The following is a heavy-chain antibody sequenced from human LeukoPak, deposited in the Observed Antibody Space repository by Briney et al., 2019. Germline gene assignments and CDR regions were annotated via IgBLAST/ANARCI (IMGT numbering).Heavy chain of an antibody. Sequence: PGGSLRLSCAASGFTFSSHGMNWVRQAPGKGLEWVSDISGSGGSTYYADSVKGRFTISRDNSKNTLYLQMNSLRAEDTAVYYCAKRIQSAMATGYWGQGTLVTVSS. CDR2: ISGSGGST. CDR1: GFTFSSHG. CDR3: AKRIQSAMATGY. V-gene: IGHV3-23*01. J-gene: IGHJ4*02. D-gene: IGHD5-18*01.